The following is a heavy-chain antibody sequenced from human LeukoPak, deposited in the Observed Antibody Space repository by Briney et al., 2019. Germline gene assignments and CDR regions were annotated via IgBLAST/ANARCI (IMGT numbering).Heavy chain of an antibody. CDR1: GFTFSSYA. V-gene: IGHV3-23*01. D-gene: IGHD3-10*01. J-gene: IGHJ4*02. CDR3: AKVVEGSGSPDY. CDR2: ISGSGGST. Sequence: GGSLRLSCAASGFTFSSYAMSWVRQAPGKGLERVSAISGSGGSTYYADSVKGRFTISRDNSKNTLYLQMNSLRAEDTAVYYCAKVVEGSGSPDYWGQGTLVTVSS.